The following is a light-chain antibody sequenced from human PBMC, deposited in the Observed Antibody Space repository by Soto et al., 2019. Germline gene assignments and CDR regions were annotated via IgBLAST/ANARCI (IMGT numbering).Light chain of an antibody. CDR3: QSFDSSRGDYV. V-gene: IGLV1-40*01. Sequence: QSVLTQPPSVSGAPGQRVTISCTGSSSKIGAGFDVHWYQQLPGTAPKLLIYRNDNRPSGVPDRFSGSKSGTSASLAITGLQAEDEADYYCQSFDSSRGDYVFGTGTKVTVL. CDR2: RND. CDR1: SSKIGAGFD. J-gene: IGLJ1*01.